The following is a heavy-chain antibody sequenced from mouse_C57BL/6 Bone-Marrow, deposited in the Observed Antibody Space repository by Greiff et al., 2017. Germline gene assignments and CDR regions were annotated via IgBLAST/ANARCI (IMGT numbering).Heavy chain of an antibody. J-gene: IGHJ3*01. CDR2: IYPRSGNT. V-gene: IGHV1-81*01. D-gene: IGHD1-1*01. Sequence: QVQLKESGAELARPGASVKLSCKASGYTFTSYGISWVKQRTGQGLEWIGEIYPRSGNTYYNEKFKGKATLTADKSSSTAYMELRSLTSEDSAVYFCAPYYYGSRPRFAYWGQGTLVTVSA. CDR3: APYYYGSRPRFAY. CDR1: GYTFTSYG.